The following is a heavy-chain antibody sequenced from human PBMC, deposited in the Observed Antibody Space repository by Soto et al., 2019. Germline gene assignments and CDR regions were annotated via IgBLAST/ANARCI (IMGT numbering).Heavy chain of an antibody. Sequence: ASVKVSCKASGYRFTTFYIHWVRQAPGQGLEWMGRMNVDTGGTTYAQKFQGRVTMTRDTSISTAYMEVTNVKSDDTAIYYCAGDGNFVLRGYSFGFDFWGQGTRVTVS. CDR3: AGDGNFVLRGYSFGFDF. J-gene: IGHJ4*02. V-gene: IGHV1-2*06. CDR2: MNVDTGGT. CDR1: GYRFTTFY. D-gene: IGHD5-18*01.